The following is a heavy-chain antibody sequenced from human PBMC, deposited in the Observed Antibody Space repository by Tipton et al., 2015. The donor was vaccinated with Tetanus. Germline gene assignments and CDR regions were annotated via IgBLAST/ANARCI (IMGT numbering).Heavy chain of an antibody. Sequence: SLRLSCAASGFTFSSYGMNWVRQAPGKGLEWVAVLSNDGSTTYYADSVQGRFTISRDISKNTLYLQMNSLRAEDTAVYYCAKDEDILARYLFDYWGQGALVTVSS. J-gene: IGHJ4*02. D-gene: IGHD3-3*01. V-gene: IGHV3-30*18. CDR2: LSNDGSTT. CDR3: AKDEDILARYLFDY. CDR1: GFTFSSYG.